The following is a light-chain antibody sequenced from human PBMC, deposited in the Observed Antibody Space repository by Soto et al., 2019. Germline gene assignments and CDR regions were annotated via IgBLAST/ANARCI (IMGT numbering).Light chain of an antibody. Sequence: QLVLTQSPSASASLGASAKPTCPLSSGHSSYAIAWHQQQPEKGPRYLMKLNSDGSHSKGDGIPDRFSGSSSGAERYLTISSLQSEDEADYYCQTWGTGIQVFGGGTKLTVL. V-gene: IGLV4-69*01. CDR2: LNSDGSH. CDR3: QTWGTGIQV. CDR1: SGHSSYA. J-gene: IGLJ2*01.